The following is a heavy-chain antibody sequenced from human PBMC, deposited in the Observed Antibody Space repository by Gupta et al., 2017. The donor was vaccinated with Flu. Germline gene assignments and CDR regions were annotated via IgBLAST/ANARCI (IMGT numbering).Heavy chain of an antibody. J-gene: IGHJ6*02. Sequence: ESGGDLVQPGVSLRPACVASELSFSSYAMSWVRQAPGKGLEWVSLITASGAATYYAESVEGRFTISRDNSKNTLYLQMNRLTAEDTAVYYCAKDDDLNYYCHGLDVWGQGAPVTVSS. CDR3: AKDDDLNYYCHGLDV. V-gene: IGHV3-23*01. CDR1: ELSFSSYA. CDR2: ITASGAAT.